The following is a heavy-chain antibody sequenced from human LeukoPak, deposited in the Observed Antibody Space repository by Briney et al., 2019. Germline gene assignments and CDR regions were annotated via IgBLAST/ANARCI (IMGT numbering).Heavy chain of an antibody. J-gene: IGHJ4*02. CDR2: NYYSGSP. D-gene: IGHD6-19*01. V-gene: IGHV4-59*08. CDR1: GGSLNRYY. CDR3: ASHYETDWLDFDY. Sequence: SETLSLLRTVSGGSLNRYYGSWVRQPPGKGLEGGGYNYYSGSPNYNPSLKSRVTISVDTSKNQFPLKLSSVTAADTAVYYCASHYETDWLDFDYWGQGTMVTVSS.